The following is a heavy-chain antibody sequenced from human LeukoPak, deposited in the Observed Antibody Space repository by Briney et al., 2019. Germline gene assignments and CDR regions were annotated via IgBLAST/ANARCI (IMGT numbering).Heavy chain of an antibody. V-gene: IGHV4-61*02. Sequence: SETLSLTCTVSGGSISSGSYYWSWIRQPAGKGLEWIGRIYTSGSTNYNPSLKSRVTISVDTSKNQFSLKLSSVTAADTAVYYCAGRDGYGVDYWGQGTLVTVSS. CDR2: IYTSGST. D-gene: IGHD5-24*01. CDR1: GGSISSGSYY. J-gene: IGHJ4*02. CDR3: AGRDGYGVDY.